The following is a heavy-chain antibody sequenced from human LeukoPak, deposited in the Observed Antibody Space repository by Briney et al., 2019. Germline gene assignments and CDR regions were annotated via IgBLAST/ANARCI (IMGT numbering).Heavy chain of an antibody. J-gene: IGHJ6*02. CDR2: IYPGDSDT. D-gene: IGHD5-12*01. Sequence: GEPLKISCKGSGYSFTSYWIGWVRQMPGKGLEWMGIIYPGDSDTRYSPSFQGQVTISAGKSLSTASLQWSSLKASDTALYYSAKHPRITWLRSFGMDVWGQGTTVTVSS. CDR3: AKHPRITWLRSFGMDV. V-gene: IGHV5-51*01. CDR1: GYSFTSYW.